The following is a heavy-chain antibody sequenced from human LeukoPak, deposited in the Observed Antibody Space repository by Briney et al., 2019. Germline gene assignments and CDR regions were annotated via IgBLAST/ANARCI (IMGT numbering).Heavy chain of an antibody. CDR3: ARGGSYYNEAFDI. CDR2: ISSSSSTI. CDR1: EFTFSSYS. D-gene: IGHD1-26*01. Sequence: GGSLRLSCAASEFTFSSYSMNWVRQAPGKGLEWVPYISSSSSTIYNADSVKGRFSISRDNAKNSLYLQMNSLRAEDTAVYYCARGGSYYNEAFDIWGQGTMVTISS. J-gene: IGHJ3*02. V-gene: IGHV3-48*01.